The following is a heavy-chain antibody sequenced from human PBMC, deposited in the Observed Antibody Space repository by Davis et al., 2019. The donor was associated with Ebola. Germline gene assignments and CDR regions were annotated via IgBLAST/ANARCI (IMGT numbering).Heavy chain of an antibody. Sequence: AASVKVSCKASGYTFTSYGISWVRQAPGQGLEWMGWINAGNGYTKYSQKFQGRVTINRETFASTAYMELSSLKSEDTAVYYCARDSGCISTSCYFDYYYYGMDVWGQGTTVTVSS. CDR3: ARDSGCISTSCYFDYYYYGMDV. D-gene: IGHD2-2*01. CDR1: GYTFTSYG. V-gene: IGHV1-18*04. J-gene: IGHJ6*02. CDR2: INAGNGYT.